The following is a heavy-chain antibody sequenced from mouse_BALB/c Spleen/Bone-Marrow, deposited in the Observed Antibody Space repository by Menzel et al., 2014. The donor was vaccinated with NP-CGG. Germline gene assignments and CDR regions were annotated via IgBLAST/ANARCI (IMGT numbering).Heavy chain of an antibody. J-gene: IGHJ2*01. D-gene: IGHD2-14*01. V-gene: IGHV1-18*01. CDR3: TRSRYGDY. Sequence: QLQHNVPALLQIAASVTISRTTSGYSFTDYTMHWVKQSHGKSLEWIGHINPNIGGTNYNQKFKGKATLTLDKSSRTAYMELRSLTSEDTAVYYCTRSRYGDYWGQGSTRTVS. CDR1: GYSFTDYT. CDR2: INPNIGGT.